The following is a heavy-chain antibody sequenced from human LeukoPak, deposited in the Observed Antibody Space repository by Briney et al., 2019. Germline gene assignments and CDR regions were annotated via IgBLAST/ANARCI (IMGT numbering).Heavy chain of an antibody. CDR3: ARGRAEKPGYSSSWYYFDY. CDR1: GGSISSSNW. J-gene: IGHJ4*02. V-gene: IGHV4-4*02. D-gene: IGHD6-13*01. Sequence: SETLSLTCAVSGGSISSSNWWSWVRQPPGKGLEWIGEIYHSGSTNYNPSLKSRVTISVDKSKNQFSLKLSSVTAADTAVYYCARGRAEKPGYSSSWYYFDYWGQGTLVTVSS. CDR2: IYHSGST.